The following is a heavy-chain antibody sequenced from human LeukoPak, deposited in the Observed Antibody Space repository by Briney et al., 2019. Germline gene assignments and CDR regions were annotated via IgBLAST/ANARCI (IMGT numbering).Heavy chain of an antibody. J-gene: IGHJ4*02. CDR1: GFTFSSYW. CDR3: ARTDYDILTGYYKHFDY. V-gene: IGHV3-74*01. Sequence: GGSLRLSCAASGFTFSSYWMHWVRQAPGKGLVWVSRINSDGSSTSYADSVKGRLTISRDNAKNTLYLQMNSLRAEDTAVYYCARTDYDILTGYYKHFDYWGQGTLVTVSS. CDR2: INSDGSST. D-gene: IGHD3-9*01.